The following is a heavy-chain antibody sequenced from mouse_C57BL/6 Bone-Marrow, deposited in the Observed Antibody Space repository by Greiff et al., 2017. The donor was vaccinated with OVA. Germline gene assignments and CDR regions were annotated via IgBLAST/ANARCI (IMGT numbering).Heavy chain of an antibody. CDR2: IYWDDDK. CDR1: GFSLSTSGMG. Sequence: QVTLKECGPGILQSSQTLSLTCSFSGFSLSTSGMGVSWIRQPSGKGLEWLAHIYWDDDKRYNPSLKSRLTISKDTSRNQVFLKITSVDTADTATYYCARDDSSGPYYYAMDYWGQGTSVTVSS. J-gene: IGHJ4*01. CDR3: ARDDSSGPYYYAMDY. D-gene: IGHD3-2*02. V-gene: IGHV8-12*01.